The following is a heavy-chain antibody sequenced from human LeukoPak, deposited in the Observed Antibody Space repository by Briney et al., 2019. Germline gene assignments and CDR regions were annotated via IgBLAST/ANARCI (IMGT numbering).Heavy chain of an antibody. V-gene: IGHV3-23*01. J-gene: IGHJ4*02. Sequence: GGTLRLSCAASGFTFSSYGMSWVRQAPGKGLEWVSAISGSGGDTYYADSVKGRFTISRDNSKNTLYLQMNSLRAEDTAVYYCAKAAYCGGDCLGYYFDYWGQGTLVTVSS. CDR1: GFTFSSYG. CDR3: AKAAYCGGDCLGYYFDY. CDR2: ISGSGGDT. D-gene: IGHD2-21*02.